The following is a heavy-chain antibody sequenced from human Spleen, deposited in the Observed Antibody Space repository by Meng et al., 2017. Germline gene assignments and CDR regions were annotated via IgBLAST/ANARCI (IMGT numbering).Heavy chain of an antibody. CDR2: IYSGGST. Sequence: GGSLRLSCAASGFTVSSNYMSWVRQAPGKGLEWVSVIYSGGSTYYADSVKGRFTISRHNSKNTVFLQINSLRVEDTAVYYCAGRIAAAGTDYYYGMDVWGQGTMVTVSS. D-gene: IGHD6-13*01. J-gene: IGHJ6*02. V-gene: IGHV3-53*04. CDR3: AGRIAAAGTDYYYGMDV. CDR1: GFTVSSNY.